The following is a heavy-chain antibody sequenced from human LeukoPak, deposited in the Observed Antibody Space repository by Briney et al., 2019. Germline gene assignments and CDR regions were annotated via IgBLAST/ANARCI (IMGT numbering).Heavy chain of an antibody. V-gene: IGHV4-39*01. CDR1: GGSINNYY. D-gene: IGHD3-3*01. CDR3: ARLRQHLAPIYY. CDR2: IYYSGST. J-gene: IGHJ4*02. Sequence: PSETLSLTCTVSGGSINNYYWGWIRQPPGRGLEWIGNIYYSGSTYYNPSLKSRVTISVDTSKNQFSLKLTSVTAADTAVYYCARLRQHLAPIYYWGQGTLVTVSS.